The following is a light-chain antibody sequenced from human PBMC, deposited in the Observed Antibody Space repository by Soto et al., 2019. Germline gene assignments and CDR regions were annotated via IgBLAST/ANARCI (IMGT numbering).Light chain of an antibody. CDR3: QQRSNWPLT. J-gene: IGKJ4*01. CDR2: GAS. V-gene: IGKV3D-20*02. CDR1: QSVSSSY. Sequence: EIVLTQSPGTLSLSPGERATLSCRASQSVSSSYLAWYQQKPGRAPRLLIYGASSRATGIPDRFGGSGSGTDFTLTISRLEPEDFAVYYCQQRSNWPLTFGGGTKVDI.